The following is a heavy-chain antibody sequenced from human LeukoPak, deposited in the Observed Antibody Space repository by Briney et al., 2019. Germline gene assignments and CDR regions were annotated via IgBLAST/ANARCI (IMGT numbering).Heavy chain of an antibody. CDR3: ARGRRGYSYAL. Sequence: SETLSLTCTVSGGSIRSSSYYWGWIRQPPGKGLEWIGNIFYSGSTYYNPSLKSRVTISVDTSKNQFSLKLSSVTAADTAVYYCARGRRGYSYALWGQGTLVTVSS. V-gene: IGHV4-39*07. D-gene: IGHD5-18*01. CDR1: GGSIRSSSYY. J-gene: IGHJ4*02. CDR2: IFYSGST.